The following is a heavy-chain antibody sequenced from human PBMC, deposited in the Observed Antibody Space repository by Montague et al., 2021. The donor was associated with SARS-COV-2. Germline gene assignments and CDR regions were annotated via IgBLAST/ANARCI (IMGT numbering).Heavy chain of an antibody. CDR2: TYYRSKWYN. CDR3: TSGREGNYNVMDV. V-gene: IGHV6-1*01. Sequence: CAISGDSVSSNSATWNWVRQSPSRGLEWLGRTYYRSKWYNDCAXXXRGRVTINPDTSKNQFSLQLNSVTPEDTAIYYCTSGREGNYNVMDVWGQGTTVTVSS. CDR1: GDSVSSNSAT. D-gene: IGHD1-1*01. J-gene: IGHJ6*02.